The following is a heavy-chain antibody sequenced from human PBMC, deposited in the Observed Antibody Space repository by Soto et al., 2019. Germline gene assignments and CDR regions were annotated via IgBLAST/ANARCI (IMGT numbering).Heavy chain of an antibody. CDR3: AKAMGVTMIVVVINPFDY. CDR1: GFSFSSYA. Sequence: GSLRLSWAAAGFSFSSYAMSWVRQAPGRGLEWVSAISGSGGSTYYADSVKGRFTISRDNSKNTLYLQMNSLRAEDTAVYYCAKAMGVTMIVVVINPFDYWGQGTLVTVSS. J-gene: IGHJ4*02. V-gene: IGHV3-23*01. D-gene: IGHD3-22*01. CDR2: ISGSGGST.